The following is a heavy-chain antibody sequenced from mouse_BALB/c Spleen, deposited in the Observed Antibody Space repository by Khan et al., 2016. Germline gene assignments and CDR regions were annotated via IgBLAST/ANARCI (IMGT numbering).Heavy chain of an antibody. Sequence: EVQLLETGGGLVQPGGSRGLSCEGSGFTFSGFWMSWVRQTPGKTLEWIGDINSDGSAINYAPSIKDRFTIFRDNDKSTLYLQMSNVRSEDTATYFCMGWGDGRGYWGQGTTLTVSS. CDR1: GFTFSGFW. J-gene: IGHJ2*01. CDR2: INSDGSAI. D-gene: IGHD2-3*01. CDR3: MGWGDGRGY. V-gene: IGHV11-2*02.